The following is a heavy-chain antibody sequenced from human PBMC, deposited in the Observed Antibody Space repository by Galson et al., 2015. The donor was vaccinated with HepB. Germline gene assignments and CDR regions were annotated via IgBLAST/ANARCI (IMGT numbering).Heavy chain of an antibody. Sequence: SLRLSCAASGFTFSSYGMHWVRQAPGKGLEWVSYISSSSSTIYYADSVKGRFTISRDNAKNSLYLQMNSLRAEDTAVYYCARDPDSSGYYYWGQGTLVTVSS. D-gene: IGHD3-22*01. J-gene: IGHJ4*02. CDR2: ISSSSSTI. V-gene: IGHV3-48*01. CDR3: ARDPDSSGYYY. CDR1: GFTFSSYG.